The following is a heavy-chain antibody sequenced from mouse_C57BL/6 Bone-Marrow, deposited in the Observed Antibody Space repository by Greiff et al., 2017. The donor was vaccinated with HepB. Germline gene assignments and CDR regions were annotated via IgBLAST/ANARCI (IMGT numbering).Heavy chain of an antibody. V-gene: IGHV6-3*01. J-gene: IGHJ3*01. CDR1: GFTFSNYW. CDR3: TGYGNSAWFAY. Sequence: EVQLVESGGGLVQPGGSMKLSCVASGFTFSNYWMNWVRQSPEKGLEWVAQIRLKSDNYATHYAESVKGRFTISRDDSKSSVYLQMNNLRAEDTGIYYCTGYGNSAWFAYWGQGTLVTVSA. D-gene: IGHD2-1*01. CDR2: IRLKSDNYAT.